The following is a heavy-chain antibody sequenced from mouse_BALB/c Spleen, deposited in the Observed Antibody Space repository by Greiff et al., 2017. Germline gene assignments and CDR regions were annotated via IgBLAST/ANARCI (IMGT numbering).Heavy chain of an antibody. CDR1: GYAFSSYW. V-gene: IGHV1-80*01. CDR2: IYPGDGDT. D-gene: IGHD1-1*01. Sequence: VHLVESGAELVRPGSSVKISCKASGYAFSSYWMNWVKQRPGQGLEWIGQIYPGDGDTNYNGKFKGKATLTADKSSSTAYMQLSSLTSEDSAVYFCARTTVVATGDAMDYWGQGTSVTVSS. CDR3: ARTTVVATGDAMDY. J-gene: IGHJ4*01.